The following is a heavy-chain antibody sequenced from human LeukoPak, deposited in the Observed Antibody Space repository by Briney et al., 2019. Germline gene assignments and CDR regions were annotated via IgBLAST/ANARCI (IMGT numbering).Heavy chain of an antibody. CDR2: VNWNGGST. CDR3: ARWGSGWYFGAFDI. J-gene: IGHJ3*02. Sequence: GGSLRLSCAASGFTFDDYGMSWVRHAPGKGLEWVSGVNWNGGSTGYADSVKGRFTISRDNAKNSLYLQMNSLRAEDTALYHCARWGSGWYFGAFDIWGQGTMVTVSS. V-gene: IGHV3-20*01. CDR1: GFTFDDYG. D-gene: IGHD6-19*01.